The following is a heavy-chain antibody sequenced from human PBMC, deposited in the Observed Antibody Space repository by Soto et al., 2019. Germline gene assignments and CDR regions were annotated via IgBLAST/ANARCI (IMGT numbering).Heavy chain of an antibody. Sequence: QVQLVESGGRVVQPGGSLRLSCAASGFMFSRYAIHWVRQAPGKGLEWVAVISKDGSVNSYADSVRGRFSISRDKSKNTVYLEMNGMRDDDTAVFYCARSRSGAVPDSFGYWGQGTLVTVSS. J-gene: IGHJ1*01. CDR2: ISKDGSVN. CDR3: ARSRSGAVPDSFGY. V-gene: IGHV3-30-3*01. CDR1: GFMFSRYA. D-gene: IGHD3-3*01.